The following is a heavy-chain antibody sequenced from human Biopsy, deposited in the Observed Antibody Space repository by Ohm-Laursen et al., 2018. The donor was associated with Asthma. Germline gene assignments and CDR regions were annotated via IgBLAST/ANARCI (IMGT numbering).Heavy chain of an antibody. J-gene: IGHJ4*02. Sequence: SLRLSCSASRFTYEMHWVRQAPGKGLEWVAVIPYDGSSIYYADSVKGRFTISRDNSKNTPSLQMNSLTAEDTAVYYCAREGVAGTHIEDWGQGTLVTVSS. V-gene: IGHV3-30-3*01. D-gene: IGHD6-19*01. CDR1: RFTYE. CDR3: AREGVAGTHIED. CDR2: IPYDGSSI.